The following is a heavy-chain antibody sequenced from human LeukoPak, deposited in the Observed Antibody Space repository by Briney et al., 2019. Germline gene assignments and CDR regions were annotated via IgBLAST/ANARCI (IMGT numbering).Heavy chain of an antibody. CDR2: IYDSGST. Sequence: SETLSLTCTVSGGSIRSSYYYWGWIRQPPGKGLEWIGSIYDSGSTYYNPSLKSRVTISVDRSKNQFSLKLSSVTAADTAVYYCARGAGYCSSTSCLENNWFDPWGQGTLVTVSS. V-gene: IGHV4-39*07. CDR1: GGSIRSSYYY. CDR3: ARGAGYCSSTSCLENNWFDP. D-gene: IGHD2-2*01. J-gene: IGHJ5*02.